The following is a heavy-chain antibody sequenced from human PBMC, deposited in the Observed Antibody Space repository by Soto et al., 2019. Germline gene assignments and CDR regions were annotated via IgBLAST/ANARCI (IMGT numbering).Heavy chain of an antibody. V-gene: IGHV3-23*01. CDR2: ISGSGGST. D-gene: IGHD1-20*01. J-gene: IGHJ3*02. Sequence: EVQLLESGGGLVQPGGSLRLSCAASGFTFSSYAMNWVRQAPGKGLEWVSTISGSGGSTYYPDSVKGRFTISRDNSKNTLYLQMNSLRAEDTAVYYCAKEIYKWKAFDICGQGTMVTVSS. CDR3: AKEIYKWKAFDI. CDR1: GFTFSSYA.